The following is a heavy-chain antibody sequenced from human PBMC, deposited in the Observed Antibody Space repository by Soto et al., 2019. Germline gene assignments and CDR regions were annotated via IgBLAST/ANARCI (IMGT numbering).Heavy chain of an antibody. CDR1: GVSFNDYA. D-gene: IGHD5-18*01. CDR3: ARDLGYSFGRGLDS. J-gene: IGHJ4*02. CDR2: IIPTIGST. Sequence: SVKVSCKASGVSFNDYAITWVRQAPGQGLEWLGGIIPTIGSTNYTQKFQGRVTVTADESLNTAYMELNTLRADDTAIYYCARDLGYSFGRGLDSWGQGTTVTVPS. V-gene: IGHV1-69*13.